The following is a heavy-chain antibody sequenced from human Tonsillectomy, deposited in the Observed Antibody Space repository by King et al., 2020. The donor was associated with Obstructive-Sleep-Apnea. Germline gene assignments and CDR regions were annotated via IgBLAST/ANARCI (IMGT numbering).Heavy chain of an antibody. CDR1: GFTFSNAW. CDR3: TTDPAELWFGVLLFKGEDY. J-gene: IGHJ4*02. V-gene: IGHV3-15*01. CDR2: IKSKTDGGTT. D-gene: IGHD3-10*01. Sequence: VQLVESGGGLVKPGGSLRLSCAASGFTFSNAWMSWVRQAPGKGLEWVGRIKSKTDGGTTDYAAPVKGRFTISRDDSKNTLYLQMNSLKTEDTAVYYCTTDPAELWFGVLLFKGEDYWGQGTLVTVSS.